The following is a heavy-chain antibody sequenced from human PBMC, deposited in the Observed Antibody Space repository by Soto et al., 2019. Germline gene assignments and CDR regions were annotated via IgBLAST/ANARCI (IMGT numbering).Heavy chain of an antibody. Sequence: QVQLVESGGGVVQPGRSLRLSCAASGFTFSSYGMHWVRQAPGKGLEWVAVISYDGSNKYYADSVKGRFTISRDNSKNTLYLQMNSLRAEDTAVYYCAKDKVGTGDYFDYWGQGTLVTVSS. CDR1: GFTFSSYG. D-gene: IGHD7-27*01. V-gene: IGHV3-30*18. CDR2: ISYDGSNK. J-gene: IGHJ4*02. CDR3: AKDKVGTGDYFDY.